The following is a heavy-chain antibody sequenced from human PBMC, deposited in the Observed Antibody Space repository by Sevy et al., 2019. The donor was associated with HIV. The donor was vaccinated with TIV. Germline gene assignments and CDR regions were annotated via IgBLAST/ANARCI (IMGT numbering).Heavy chain of an antibody. D-gene: IGHD2-21*02. CDR3: ARDSGYCGGDCYRPGGY. CDR1: GFTFSTYA. Sequence: GGSLRLSCAASGFTFSTYAMHWVRQAPGKGLEWVAVISYDGGNKKYLDSVKGRCTISRDDSKNTLYLQLNSLRAEDTAVYYCARDSGYCGGDCYRPGGYWGQGTLVTVSS. CDR2: ISYDGGNK. J-gene: IGHJ4*02. V-gene: IGHV3-30-3*01.